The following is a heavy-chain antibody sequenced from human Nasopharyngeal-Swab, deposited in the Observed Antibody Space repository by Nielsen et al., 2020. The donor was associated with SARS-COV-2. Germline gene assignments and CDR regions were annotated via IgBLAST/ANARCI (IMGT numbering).Heavy chain of an antibody. V-gene: IGHV3-74*01. CDR3: ARYFPRPLDFWNHPSVSHLLYYYGMDV. J-gene: IGHJ6*02. CDR1: GFTFSSYW. CDR2: INSDGSST. Sequence: GGSLRLSCAASGFTFSSYWMHWVRQAPGKGLVWVSRINSDGSSTSYADSVKGRFTISRDNAKNTLYLQMNSLRAEDTAVYYCARYFPRPLDFWNHPSVSHLLYYYGMDVWGQGTTVTVSS. D-gene: IGHD3-3*01.